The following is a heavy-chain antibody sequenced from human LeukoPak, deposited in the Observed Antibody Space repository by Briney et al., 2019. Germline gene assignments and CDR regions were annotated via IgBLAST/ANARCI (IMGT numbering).Heavy chain of an antibody. CDR1: GGSISTYY. V-gene: IGHV4-59*01. D-gene: IGHD6-19*01. CDR3: ARDDRAVPNWFDP. J-gene: IGHJ5*02. Sequence: PSETLSLTCIVSGGSISTYYWNWIRQPPGKGLEWIGYIYHSGSTNYNPSLQSRVTISVDTSKNQFSLKLSSVTAADTAVYYCARDDRAVPNWFDPWGQGTLVTVSS. CDR2: IYHSGST.